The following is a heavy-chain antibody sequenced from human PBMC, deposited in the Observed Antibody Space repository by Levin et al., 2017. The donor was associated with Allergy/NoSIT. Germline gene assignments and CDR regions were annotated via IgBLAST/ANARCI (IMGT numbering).Heavy chain of an antibody. V-gene: IGHV1-2*02. Sequence: ASVKVSCKASGYTFTGYYMHWVRQAPGQGLEWMGWINPNSGGTNYAQKFQGRVTMTRDTSISTAYMELSRLRSDDTAVYYCARDTYYYDSSGYYQPDWWGQGTLVTVSS. CDR3: ARDTYYYDSSGYYQPDW. D-gene: IGHD3-22*01. CDR2: INPNSGGT. J-gene: IGHJ4*02. CDR1: GYTFTGYY.